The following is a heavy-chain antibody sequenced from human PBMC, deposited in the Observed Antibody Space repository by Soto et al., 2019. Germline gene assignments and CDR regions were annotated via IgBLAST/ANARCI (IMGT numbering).Heavy chain of an antibody. J-gene: IGHJ5*02. Sequence: QVQLQESGPGLVKPSQTLSLTCTVSGGSISXGGYXXXWIRQHPGKGLEWIGYIYYSGSTYSNPSLKSXVTISVDTSKNXFSLKLSSVTAADTAVYYCARSVFPWGQGTLVTVSS. CDR3: ARSVFP. CDR1: GGSISXGGYX. CDR2: IYYSGST. V-gene: IGHV4-31*01.